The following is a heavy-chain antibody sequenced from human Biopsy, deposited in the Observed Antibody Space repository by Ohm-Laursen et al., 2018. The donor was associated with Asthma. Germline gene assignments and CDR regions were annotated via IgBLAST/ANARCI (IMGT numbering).Heavy chain of an antibody. CDR1: GGTFNTYV. CDR3: ARKAGSCISRTCDSLDF. D-gene: IGHD2-2*01. CDR2: INSVFGTT. J-gene: IGHJ4*02. Sequence: GASVKVSCKPLGGTFNTYVIGWARQAPGQGLEWMGGINSVFGTTTYPQKFQDRVTITADDSTSTVYMELSSLRSEDTAVYYCARKAGSCISRTCDSLDFWGQGTLVTVSS. V-gene: IGHV1-69*13.